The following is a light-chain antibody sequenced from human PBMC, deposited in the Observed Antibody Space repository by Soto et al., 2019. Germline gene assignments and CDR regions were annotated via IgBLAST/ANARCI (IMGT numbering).Light chain of an antibody. CDR1: QSISSW. CDR3: QQYNTDPYT. V-gene: IGKV1-5*01. CDR2: DAS. Sequence: DIQMTQSPSTLSASVGDRVTIACRASQSISSWLAWYQQKPGKAPKLLIYDASSLESGVPSRFSGSGSRTEFTLTISSLQPDDFATYYCQQYNTDPYTFGQGTKLEIK. J-gene: IGKJ2*01.